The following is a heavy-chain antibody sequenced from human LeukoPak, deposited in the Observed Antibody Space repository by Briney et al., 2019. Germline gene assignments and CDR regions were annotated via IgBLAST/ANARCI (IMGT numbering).Heavy chain of an antibody. CDR3: ATDYSSDFSNWFDP. D-gene: IGHD6-19*01. J-gene: IGHJ5*02. CDR1: GFTFSSYA. CDR2: ISGSGGST. Sequence: PGGSLRLSCAASGFTFSSYAMSWVRQAPGKGLEWVSAISGSGGSTYYADSVKGRFTISRDNSKNTLYLQMNSLRADDTAVYYCATDYSSDFSNWFDPWGQGTLVTVSS. V-gene: IGHV3-23*01.